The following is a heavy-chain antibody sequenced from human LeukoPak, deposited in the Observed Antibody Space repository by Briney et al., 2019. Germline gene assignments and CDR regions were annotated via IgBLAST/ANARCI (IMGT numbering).Heavy chain of an antibody. V-gene: IGHV1-46*01. CDR1: GYTLTSYY. Sequence: ASVKVSCKASGYTLTSYYMHWVRQAPGQGLEWMGIINPSGGSTSYAQKYQGRVTVTRDTSTSTVYMEVSSLRSEDTAVYYCARGLEWPADYWGQGTLVTVSS. D-gene: IGHD3-3*01. J-gene: IGHJ4*02. CDR3: ARGLEWPADY. CDR2: INPSGGST.